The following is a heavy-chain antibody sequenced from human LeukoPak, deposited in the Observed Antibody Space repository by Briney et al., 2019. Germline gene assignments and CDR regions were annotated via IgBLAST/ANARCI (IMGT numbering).Heavy chain of an antibody. D-gene: IGHD6-13*01. V-gene: IGHV3-30*02. J-gene: IGHJ4*02. CDR3: AKGGVTRSSWYFDY. CDR2: IRYDGSNK. CDR1: GFTFSSYG. Sequence: GGSLRLSCAASGFTFSSYGMHWVRQAPGKGLEWVAFIRYDGSNKYYADSVKGRFTISRDNSKNTLYLQMNSLRAEDTAVYYCAKGGVTRSSWYFDYWGQGTLVTVSS.